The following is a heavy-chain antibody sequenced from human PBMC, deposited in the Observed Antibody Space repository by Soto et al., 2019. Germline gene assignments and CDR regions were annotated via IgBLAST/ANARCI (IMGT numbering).Heavy chain of an antibody. Sequence: GASVKVSCKASGYTFTSYGISWVRQAPGQGLEWMGWISAYNGNTNYAQKLQGRVTMTTDTSTSTAYMELRSLRSDDTAVYYCARVDIVNYYYYMDVWGKGTTVTVSS. CDR3: ARVDIVNYYYYMDV. V-gene: IGHV1-18*01. D-gene: IGHD2-2*03. CDR1: GYTFTSYG. J-gene: IGHJ6*03. CDR2: ISAYNGNT.